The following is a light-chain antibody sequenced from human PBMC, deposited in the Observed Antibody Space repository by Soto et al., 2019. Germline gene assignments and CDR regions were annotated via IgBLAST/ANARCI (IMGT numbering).Light chain of an antibody. J-gene: IGLJ7*01. CDR2: ENN. Sequence: QSVLTQAPSVSAAPGQRVTISCSGSSSNIGNNYVSWYQHLPGQAPRLLIFENNKRRPGIPDRFSGSKSGTSATLAITGLQTGDEATYYCGTWDIRLNINWVFGGGTQLTVL. CDR1: SSNIGNNY. V-gene: IGLV1-51*02. CDR3: GTWDIRLNINWV.